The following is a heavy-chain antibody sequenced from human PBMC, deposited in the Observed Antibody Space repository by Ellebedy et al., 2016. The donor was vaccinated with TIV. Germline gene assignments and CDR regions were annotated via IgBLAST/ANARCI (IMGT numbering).Heavy chain of an antibody. V-gene: IGHV1-3*01. CDR1: GYTFTYRY. D-gene: IGHD1-1*01. J-gene: IGHJ4*02. Sequence: AASVKVSCKASGYTFTYRYLHWVRQAPGQRLEWMGWINAANGNTKYSQIFQGRVSITRDTSASTVYMELRSLRSEDTAVYYCARGVIPTTGIQPNFDYWGQGTLVTVSS. CDR2: INAANGNT. CDR3: ARGVIPTTGIQPNFDY.